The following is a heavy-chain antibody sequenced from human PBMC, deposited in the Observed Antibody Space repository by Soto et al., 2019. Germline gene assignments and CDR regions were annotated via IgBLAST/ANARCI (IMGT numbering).Heavy chain of an antibody. CDR3: ARGGVPAAMGYYYYYYGMDV. V-gene: IGHV1-8*01. CDR2: MNPNSGNT. Sequence: AASVKVSCKASGYTFTSYDINWVRQATGQGLEWMGWMNPNSGNTGYAQKFQGRVTMTRNTSISTAYMELSSLRSEDTAVYYCARGGVPAAMGYYYYYYGMDVWGQGTTVTVSS. J-gene: IGHJ6*02. CDR1: GYTFTSYD. D-gene: IGHD2-2*01.